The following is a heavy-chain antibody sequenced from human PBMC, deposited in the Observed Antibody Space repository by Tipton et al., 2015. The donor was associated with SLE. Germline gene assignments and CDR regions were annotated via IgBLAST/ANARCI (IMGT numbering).Heavy chain of an antibody. CDR3: ARDLAAVAIDP. V-gene: IGHV4-34*01. J-gene: IGHJ5*02. Sequence: TLSLTCAVSGGSFSGYYWSWIRQPPGKGLEWIGEINHSGGTNYNPSPKSRVTISVDTSKNQFSLKLSSVTAADTAVYYCARDLAAVAIDPWGQGTLVTVSS. CDR1: GGSFSGYY. D-gene: IGHD6-13*01. CDR2: INHSGGT.